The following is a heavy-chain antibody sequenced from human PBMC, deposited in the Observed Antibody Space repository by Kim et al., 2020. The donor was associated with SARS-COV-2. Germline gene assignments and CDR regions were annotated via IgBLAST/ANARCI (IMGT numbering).Heavy chain of an antibody. Sequence: SETLSLTCTVSGGSISSYYWSWIRQPPGKGLEWIGYIYYSGSTNYNPSLKSRVTISVDTSKNQFSLKLSSVTAADTAVYYCARETPSGDYVWGSYRNNWFDPWGQGTLVTVSS. V-gene: IGHV4-59*13. CDR1: GGSISSYY. J-gene: IGHJ5*02. D-gene: IGHD3-16*02. CDR2: IYYSGST. CDR3: ARETPSGDYVWGSYRNNWFDP.